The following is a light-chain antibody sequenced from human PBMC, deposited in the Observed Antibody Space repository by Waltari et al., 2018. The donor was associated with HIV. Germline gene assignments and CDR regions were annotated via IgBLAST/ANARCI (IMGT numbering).Light chain of an antibody. CDR3: GAWDASLSGWV. J-gene: IGLJ3*02. V-gene: IGLV1-51*02. CDR1: SSNIVNNY. Sequence: HSVLTQPPSVSAAPGQTVTISCSGSSSNIVNNYVYWYPHFPGVAPTLLIFLDKKGASGIPYRFSGSKAGTSATLGITGDETGDEADYDCGAWDASLSGWVFGEGTKLTVL. CDR2: LDK.